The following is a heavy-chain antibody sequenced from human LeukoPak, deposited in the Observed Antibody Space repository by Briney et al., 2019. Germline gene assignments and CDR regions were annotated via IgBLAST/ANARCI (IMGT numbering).Heavy chain of an antibody. CDR2: VKSKSNGGTT. Sequence: GGSLRLSCAASGFTFSNAWMSWVRQAPGKGLEWVGRVKSKSNGGTTGYAAPVKGRFTISRDDSKDTYLQMNSLKSEDTAVYFCTAGVGHSDFDYWGQGTLVTVSS. CDR1: GFTFSNAW. J-gene: IGHJ4*02. CDR3: TAGVGHSDFDY. D-gene: IGHD2-8*01. V-gene: IGHV3-15*01.